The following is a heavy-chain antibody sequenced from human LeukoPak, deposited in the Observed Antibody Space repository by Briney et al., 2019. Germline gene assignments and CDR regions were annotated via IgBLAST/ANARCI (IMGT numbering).Heavy chain of an antibody. V-gene: IGHV1-69*13. CDR2: IIPIFGTA. Sequence: SVKVSCKASGYIFTNYGISWVRQAPGQGLEWMGGIIPIFGTANYAQKFQGRVTITADESTSTAYMELSSLRSEDTAVYYCAGSIAARFNYWGQGTLVTVSS. CDR3: AGSIAARFNY. J-gene: IGHJ4*02. CDR1: GYIFTNYG. D-gene: IGHD6-6*01.